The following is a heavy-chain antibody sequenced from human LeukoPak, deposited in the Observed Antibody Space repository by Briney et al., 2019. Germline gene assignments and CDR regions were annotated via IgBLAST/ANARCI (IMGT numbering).Heavy chain of an antibody. CDR3: ARLSYNWNYIPYYYMDV. V-gene: IGHV4-39*01. CDR1: GGSISSSSYY. Sequence: PSETLSLTCTGSGGSISSSSYYWGWIRQPPGKGLEWIGSIYYGGSTYYNPSLKSRVTISVDTSKNQFSLKLSSVTAADTAVYYCARLSYNWNYIPYYYMDVWGKGTTVTVSS. D-gene: IGHD1-7*01. CDR2: IYYGGST. J-gene: IGHJ6*03.